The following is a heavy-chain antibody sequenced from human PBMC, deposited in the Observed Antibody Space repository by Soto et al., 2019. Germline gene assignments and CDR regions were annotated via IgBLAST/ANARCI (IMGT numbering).Heavy chain of an antibody. Sequence: GASVKVSCKDSRFTFNSYSMHWVRQDPRQRLEWMGWINAGNGNTKYSQKFQGRVTITRDTSASTAYMELSSLRSEDTAVYFFAQEEDWVGDCFPVSAPWVKGTLVPVS. J-gene: IGHJ5*02. CDR3: AQEEDWVGDCFPVSAP. V-gene: IGHV1-3*01. CDR2: INAGNGNT. CDR1: RFTFNSYS. D-gene: IGHD2-21*01.